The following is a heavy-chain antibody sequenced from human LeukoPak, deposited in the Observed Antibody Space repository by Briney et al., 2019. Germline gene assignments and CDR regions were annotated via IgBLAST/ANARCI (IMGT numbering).Heavy chain of an antibody. CDR1: GGTFSSYA. CDR2: IIPIFGTA. D-gene: IGHD3-22*01. CDR3: AGATYYYDSSVKLFDP. V-gene: IGHV1-69*13. Sequence: GASVKVSCKASGGTFSSYAISWVRQAPGQGLEWMGGIIPIFGTANYAQKFQGRVTITADESTSTAYMELSSLRSEDTAVYYCAGATYYYDSSVKLFDPWGQGTLVTVSS. J-gene: IGHJ5*02.